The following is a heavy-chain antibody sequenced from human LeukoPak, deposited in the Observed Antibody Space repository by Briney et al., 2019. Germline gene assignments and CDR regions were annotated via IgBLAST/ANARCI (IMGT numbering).Heavy chain of an antibody. J-gene: IGHJ4*02. D-gene: IGHD3-22*01. CDR2: IYSSGST. V-gene: IGHV4-39*07. Sequence: SETLSLTCTVSGDSISSSPYYWGWIRQSPGKGLEWIGSIYSSGSTYYNPSLRSRVTISVDTSKNQFSLKLSSVTAADTAVYYCAREGGYYDSSGYSSGYFDYWGQGTLVTVSS. CDR1: GDSISSSPYY. CDR3: AREGGYYDSSGYSSGYFDY.